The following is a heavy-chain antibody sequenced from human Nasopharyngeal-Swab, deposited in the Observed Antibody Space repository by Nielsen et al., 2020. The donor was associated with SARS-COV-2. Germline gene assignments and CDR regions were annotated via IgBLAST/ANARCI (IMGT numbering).Heavy chain of an antibody. V-gene: IGHV4-39*01. CDR3: ARTGTNSIGYYYYMDV. Sequence: SETLSLTCTVSGGSISSSSYYWGWIRQPPGKGLEWIGSIYYSGSTYYNPSLKSRVTISLDTSKNQFSLKLSSVTAADTAVYYCARTGTNSIGYYYYMDVWGKGTTVTVSS. CDR1: GGSISSSSYY. CDR2: IYYSGST. J-gene: IGHJ6*03. D-gene: IGHD3-10*01.